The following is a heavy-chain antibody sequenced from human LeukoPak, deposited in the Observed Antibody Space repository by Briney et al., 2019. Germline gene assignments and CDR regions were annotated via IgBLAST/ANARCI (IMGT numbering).Heavy chain of an antibody. J-gene: IGHJ4*02. CDR3: ARDRLLWFGELARSVDY. V-gene: IGHV3-30*02. D-gene: IGHD3-10*01. Sequence: GGSLRLSCAASGFTFSSYGMHWVRQAPGKGLERVAFIRYDGSNKYYADSVKGRFTISRDNSKNTLYLQMNSLRAEDTAVYYCARDRLLWFGELARSVDYWGQGTLVTVSS. CDR1: GFTFSSYG. CDR2: IRYDGSNK.